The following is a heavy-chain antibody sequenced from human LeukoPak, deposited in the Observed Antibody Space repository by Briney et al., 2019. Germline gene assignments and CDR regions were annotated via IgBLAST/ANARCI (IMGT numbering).Heavy chain of an antibody. D-gene: IGHD6-19*01. V-gene: IGHV3-11*06. Sequence: GGSLRLSCAASGFTFSDYYMSWLRQAPGKGLEWVSYISSSSSYTNYADSVKGRFTISRDNAKNSLYLQMNSLRAEDTAVYYCARVLGYNSGWDPWGQGTLVTVSS. CDR1: GFTFSDYY. CDR3: ARVLGYNSGWDP. CDR2: ISSSSSYT. J-gene: IGHJ5*02.